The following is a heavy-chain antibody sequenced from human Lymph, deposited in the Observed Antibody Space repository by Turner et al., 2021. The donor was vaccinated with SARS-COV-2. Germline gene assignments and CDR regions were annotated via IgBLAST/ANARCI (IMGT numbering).Heavy chain of an antibody. D-gene: IGHD6-19*01. CDR2: MSVYNSNT. Sequence: QVQLVQAGAEVMKPGASVRFPRKASDYTFTSYGISWVRQAPGQGIEWMGWMSVYNSNTNYEKTLQDRVTMTTDKSTSTAYMELRSLGSDDKAVYYCARFTASIEVTGRYFDYWGQGTLVTVSS. CDR3: ARFTASIEVTGRYFDY. V-gene: IGHV1-18*01. J-gene: IGHJ4*02. CDR1: DYTFTSYG.